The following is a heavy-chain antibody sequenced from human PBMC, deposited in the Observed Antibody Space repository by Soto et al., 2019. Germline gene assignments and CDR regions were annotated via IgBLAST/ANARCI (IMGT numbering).Heavy chain of an antibody. CDR2: TYYRSKWFN. CDR3: ARVITGTNYVMDG. D-gene: IGHD1-20*01. V-gene: IGHV6-1*01. J-gene: IGHJ6*02. Sequence: PTLSLTCAISGDSVSSNRSAWNWIRPSPSRGLEWLGRTYYRSKWFNEYAVSVKSRITINPDTSKNQFSLQLSSVTPDDTAVYYCARVITGTNYVMDGWGQGTTVTVS. CDR1: GDSVSSNRSA.